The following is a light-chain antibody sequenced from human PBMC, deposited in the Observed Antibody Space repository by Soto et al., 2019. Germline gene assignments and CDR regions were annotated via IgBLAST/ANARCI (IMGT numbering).Light chain of an antibody. CDR3: QQYNSYPCT. CDR2: DAS. Sequence: DIQMTQSPSTLSASVGDRVTITCRASQSISSWLAWYQQKPGKAPKLLIYDASSLERGVPSRFSDSGVGKAFTLNSRSMQPDDFASNYYQQYNSYPCTLGQGTKVEIK. V-gene: IGKV1-5*01. J-gene: IGKJ1*01. CDR1: QSISSW.